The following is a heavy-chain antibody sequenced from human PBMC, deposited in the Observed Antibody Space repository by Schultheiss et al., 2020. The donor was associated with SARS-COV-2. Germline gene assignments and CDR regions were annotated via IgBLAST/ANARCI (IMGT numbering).Heavy chain of an antibody. CDR2: ISSSGSTI. D-gene: IGHD4-17*01. J-gene: IGHJ3*02. CDR3: AREGTSVTTGSAFEI. CDR1: GFTFSSYA. Sequence: GGSLRLSCAASGFTFSSYAMSWVRQAPGKGLEWVSYISSSGSTIYYADSVKGRFTISRDNTKNTLYLQMNSLRAEDTAVYYCAREGTSVTTGSAFEIWGQGTKVTVSS. V-gene: IGHV3-48*01.